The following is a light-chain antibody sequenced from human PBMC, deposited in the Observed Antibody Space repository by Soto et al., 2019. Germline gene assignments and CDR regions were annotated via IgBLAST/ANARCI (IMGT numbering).Light chain of an antibody. J-gene: IGLJ2*01. CDR3: SSYTSSSTVV. Sequence: QSALTQPASVSGSPGQSITISCTGTGSDVGGYNYVSWYQQHPGKAPKLMIYEVSNRPSGVSNRFSGSKSGNTASLTISGLQAEDEADYYCSSYTSSSTVVFGGGTQLTVL. CDR1: GSDVGGYNY. V-gene: IGLV2-14*01. CDR2: EVS.